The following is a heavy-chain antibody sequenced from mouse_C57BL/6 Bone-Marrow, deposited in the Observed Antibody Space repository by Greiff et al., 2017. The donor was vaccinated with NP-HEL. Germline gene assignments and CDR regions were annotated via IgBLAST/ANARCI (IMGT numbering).Heavy chain of an antibody. CDR2: IDPENGDT. Sequence: VQLKESGAELVRPGASVKLSCTASGFNIKDDYMHWVKQRPEQGLEWIGWIDPENGDTEYASKFQGKATITADTSSNTAYLQLSSLKSEDTAVYYCTLLPFAYWGQGTLVTVSA. CDR3: TLLPFAY. J-gene: IGHJ3*01. V-gene: IGHV14-4*01. D-gene: IGHD2-10*01. CDR1: GFNIKDDY.